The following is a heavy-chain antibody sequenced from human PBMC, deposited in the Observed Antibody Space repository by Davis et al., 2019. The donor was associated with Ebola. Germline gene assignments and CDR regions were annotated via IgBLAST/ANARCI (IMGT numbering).Heavy chain of an antibody. D-gene: IGHD6-13*01. J-gene: IGHJ3*02. Sequence: ASVKVSCKASGYTFTSYYMHWVRQAPGQGLEWMGIINPSGGSTNYAQKLQGRVTMTTDTSTSTAYMELRSLRSDDTAVYYCARVRRQQLVYDAFDIWGQGTMVTVSS. CDR3: ARVRRQQLVYDAFDI. CDR2: INPSGGST. CDR1: GYTFTSYY. V-gene: IGHV1-46*01.